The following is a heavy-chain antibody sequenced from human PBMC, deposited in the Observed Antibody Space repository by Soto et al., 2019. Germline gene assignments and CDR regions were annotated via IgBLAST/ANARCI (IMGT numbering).Heavy chain of an antibody. CDR3: ARTYYDFWSGLYGMDV. D-gene: IGHD3-3*01. CDR2: IYYNVNT. CDR1: GGSIGTYY. V-gene: IGHV4-59*01. Sequence: PSETLSLTCTVSGGSIGTYYWSWIRQPPGKGLEWIGYIYYNVNTNYNPSLKSRVTISVDTSKNQFSLKLSSVTAADTAVYYCARTYYDFWSGLYGMDVWGQGTTVTVSS. J-gene: IGHJ6*02.